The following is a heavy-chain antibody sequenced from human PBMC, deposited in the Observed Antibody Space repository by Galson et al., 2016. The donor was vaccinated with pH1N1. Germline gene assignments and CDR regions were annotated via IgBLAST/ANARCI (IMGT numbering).Heavy chain of an antibody. CDR2: ISGSGGAT. V-gene: IGHV3-23*01. Sequence: SLRLSCAASGFTFTNYGLNSAMSWVRQAPGKGLEWVSAISGSGGATFVADSVKGRFTISRDPSTHILYLQMDSLRAEDTAVYFCARNEGGSYPTYWYFDLWGRGTLVTVSS. CDR1: GFTFTNYGLNSA. D-gene: IGHD1-26*01. CDR3: ARNEGGSYPTYWYFDL. J-gene: IGHJ2*01.